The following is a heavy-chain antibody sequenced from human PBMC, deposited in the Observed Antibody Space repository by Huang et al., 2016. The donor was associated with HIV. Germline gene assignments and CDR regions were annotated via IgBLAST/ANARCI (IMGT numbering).Heavy chain of an antibody. J-gene: IGHJ6*03. CDR1: GFTFEDYA. Sequence: EVQLVESGGGLVHPGGSLRLSCEASGFTFEDYAMHWVRQGPGKGLEWGSGIGGNGGSVGYADSVKGRFTISRDTAKNSLYLQMNSLRAEDMALYFCAKGGGRSEDYYYYYMDVWGKGTTVTVSS. D-gene: IGHD3-16*01. CDR2: IGGNGGSV. CDR3: AKGGGRSEDYYYYYMDV. V-gene: IGHV3-9*03.